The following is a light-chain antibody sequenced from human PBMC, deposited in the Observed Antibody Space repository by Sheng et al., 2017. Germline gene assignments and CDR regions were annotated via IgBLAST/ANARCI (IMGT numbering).Light chain of an antibody. V-gene: IGKV1-39*01. CDR3: QQTSSFPPT. J-gene: IGKJ1*01. Sequence: DIQMTQSPSSLSASVGDRVTITCRASQTINNYLNWYQQKRGKTPNLLISAASTLQSGVPSRFSGSGSGTDFILTISNLQPEDFATYYCQQTSSFPPTFGQGTKVEIK. CDR1: QTINNY. CDR2: AAS.